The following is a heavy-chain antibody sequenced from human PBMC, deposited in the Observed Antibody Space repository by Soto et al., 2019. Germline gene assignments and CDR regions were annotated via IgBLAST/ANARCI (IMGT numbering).Heavy chain of an antibody. CDR3: ARGRTGTTSYFDY. V-gene: IGHV1-2*02. J-gene: IGHJ4*02. CDR1: GYTFTGYY. Sequence: ASVKVSCKASGYTFTGYYLHWVRQAPGQGLEWMGWINPNSGGTNYAQKFQGRVTMTRDTSISTAYMELSRLRSDDTAVYYCARGRTGTTSYFDYWGQGNLVTVSS. D-gene: IGHD1-1*01. CDR2: INPNSGGT.